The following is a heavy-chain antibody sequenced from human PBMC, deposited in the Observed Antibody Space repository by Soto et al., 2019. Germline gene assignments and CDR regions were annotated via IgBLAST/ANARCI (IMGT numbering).Heavy chain of an antibody. CDR3: ALGSWSGETFDI. J-gene: IGHJ3*02. Sequence: QVQLVQSGAEVKKPGSSVKVSCKASGGTFNVYTIIWVRQPPGQGLEWMGRIIPMLAITNYAQRFQGRVTLTADTSTTTAYMELSSLTCEDTAVYYCALGSWSGETFDIWGQGTLVTVSS. V-gene: IGHV1-69*02. CDR2: IIPMLAIT. D-gene: IGHD6-13*01. CDR1: GGTFNVYT.